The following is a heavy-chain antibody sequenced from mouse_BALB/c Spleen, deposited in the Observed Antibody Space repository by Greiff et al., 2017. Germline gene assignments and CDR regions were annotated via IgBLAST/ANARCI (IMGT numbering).Heavy chain of an antibody. CDR3: AREGLDYYRPAWFAY. D-gene: IGHD2-14*01. J-gene: IGHJ3*01. CDR1: GYTFTSYV. Sequence: EVKLMESGPELVKPGASVKMSCKASGYTFTSYVMHWVKQKPGQGLEWIGYINPYNDGTKYNEKFKGKATLTSDKSSSTAYMELSSLTSEDSAVYYCAREGLDYYRPAWFAYWGQGTLVTVSA. V-gene: IGHV1-14*01. CDR2: INPYNDGT.